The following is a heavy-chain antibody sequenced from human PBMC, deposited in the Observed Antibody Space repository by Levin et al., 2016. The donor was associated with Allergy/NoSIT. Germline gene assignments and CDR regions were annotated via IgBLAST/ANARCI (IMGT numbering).Heavy chain of an antibody. J-gene: IGHJ4*02. CDR2: IYYSGST. Sequence: SETLSLTCTVSGGSISSYYWSWIRQPPGKGLEWIGYIYYSGSTNYNPSPKSRVTISVDTSKNQFSLKLSSVTAADTAVYYCARAVAGTGSHRDRLKLDYWGQGTLVTVSS. CDR1: GGSISSYY. D-gene: IGHD6-19*01. CDR3: ARAVAGTGSHRDRLKLDY. V-gene: IGHV4-59*01.